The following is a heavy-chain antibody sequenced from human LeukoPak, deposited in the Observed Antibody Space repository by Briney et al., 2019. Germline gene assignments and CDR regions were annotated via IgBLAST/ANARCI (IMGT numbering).Heavy chain of an antibody. CDR3: AKGEYSTSSLLDY. CDR2: ISGSGGRT. Sequence: GGSLRLSCAASRFIFSDYYMSWVRQAPGKGLEWVSSISGSGGRTYYAVSVKGRFTISRDNSKNTLYLQMNSLRAEDTAVYYCAKGEYSTSSLLDYWGQGSLVTVSS. CDR1: RFIFSDYY. V-gene: IGHV3-23*01. J-gene: IGHJ4*02. D-gene: IGHD6-6*01.